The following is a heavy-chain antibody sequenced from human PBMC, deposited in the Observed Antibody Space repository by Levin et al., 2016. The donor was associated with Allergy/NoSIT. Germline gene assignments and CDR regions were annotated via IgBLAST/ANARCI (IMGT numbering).Heavy chain of an antibody. CDR2: INPSGGST. V-gene: IGHV1-46*03. Sequence: ASVKVSCKASGYTFTSYYMHWVRQAPGQGLEWMGIINPSGGSTSYAQKFQGRVTMTRDTSTSTVYMELSSLRSEDTAVYYCARDLRGRSKQWLVRGPSPLGDVWGQGTTVTVSS. CDR1: GYTFTSYY. J-gene: IGHJ6*02. D-gene: IGHD6-19*01. CDR3: ARDLRGRSKQWLVRGPSPLGDV.